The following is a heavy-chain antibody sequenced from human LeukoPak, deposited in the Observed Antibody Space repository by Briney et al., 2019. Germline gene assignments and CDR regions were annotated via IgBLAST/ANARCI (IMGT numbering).Heavy chain of an antibody. J-gene: IGHJ6*03. CDR1: GFTFSSYT. CDR2: FITYNGNT. Sequence: GASVKVSCKCSGFTFSSYTITWVRQAPGQGLEWMGWFITYNGNTNYAQQFQGRVTMTIDMSTSTAYMELRSLRSDDTAVYYCAKTTVTSEEYSYFYMDVWGRGTTVTVSS. V-gene: IGHV1-18*01. CDR3: AKTTVTSEEYSYFYMDV. D-gene: IGHD4-11*01.